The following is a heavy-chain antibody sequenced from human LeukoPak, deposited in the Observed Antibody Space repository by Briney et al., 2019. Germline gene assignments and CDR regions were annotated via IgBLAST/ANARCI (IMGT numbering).Heavy chain of an antibody. J-gene: IGHJ4*02. CDR1: GFIFSNYG. D-gene: IGHD3-10*01. CDR3: AKDTGKGDY. CDR2: IPYHGNNE. V-gene: IGHV3-30*02. Sequence: GGSLRLSCAASGFIFSNYGMHWVRQAPGKGLEWVAFIPYHGNNEYYADSVRGRFTISRDNSKNTLYPQMNSLRAEDTAVYYCAKDTGKGDYWGQGTLVTVSS.